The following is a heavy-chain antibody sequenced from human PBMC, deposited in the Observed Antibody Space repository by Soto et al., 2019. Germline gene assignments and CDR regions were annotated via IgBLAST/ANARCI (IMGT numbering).Heavy chain of an antibody. CDR2: IYPGDSDT. CDR1: GYSFNSYW. D-gene: IGHD3-10*01. V-gene: IGHV5-51*03. CDR3: ATANGSGSYTGTPPKYYYAMDV. Sequence: EVQLVQSGAEVKKPGESLKISCKGSGYSFNSYWIDWVRQMPGRGLECMGIIYPGDSDTRYSPSFQGQVTISADKSISTAYLQWSSLKASDTAMYYCATANGSGSYTGTPPKYYYAMDVWGQGTTVTVSS. J-gene: IGHJ6*02.